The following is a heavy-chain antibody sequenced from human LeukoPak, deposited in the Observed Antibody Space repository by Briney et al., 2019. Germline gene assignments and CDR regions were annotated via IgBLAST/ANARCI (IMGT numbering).Heavy chain of an antibody. CDR3: AADRGRGGGLELDY. J-gene: IGHJ4*02. CDR2: IVVGSGNT. CDR1: GFTFTSSA. D-gene: IGHD1-7*01. V-gene: IGHV1-58*02. Sequence: ASVNVSCKASGFTFTSSAMQWVRQARGPRLEWIGWIVVGSGNTNYAQKFQERVTITRDMSTSTAYMELSSLRSEDTAVYYCAADRGRGGGLELDYWGQGTLVTVSS.